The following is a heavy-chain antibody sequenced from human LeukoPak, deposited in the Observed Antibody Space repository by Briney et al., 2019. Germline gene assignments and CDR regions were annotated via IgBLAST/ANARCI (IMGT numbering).Heavy chain of an antibody. CDR1: GFTFSSYS. V-gene: IGHV3-21*01. CDR2: ISSSSSYI. CDR3: ARTHSPDSSGYFDSFDI. D-gene: IGHD3-22*01. Sequence: PGGSLRLSCAASGFTFSSYSMNWVRQAPGKGLEWVSSISSSSSYIYYADSVKGRFTISRDNAKNSLYLQMNSLRAADTAVYYCARTHSPDSSGYFDSFDIWGQGTMVTVSS. J-gene: IGHJ3*02.